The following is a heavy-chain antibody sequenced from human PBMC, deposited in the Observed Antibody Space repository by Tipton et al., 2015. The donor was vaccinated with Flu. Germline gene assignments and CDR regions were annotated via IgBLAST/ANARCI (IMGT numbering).Heavy chain of an antibody. V-gene: IGHV5-51*01. D-gene: IGHD6-6*01. Sequence: QLVQSGAEVKKPGESLKISCKGSGYLFTSHWIGWVRQMPGKGLEWMGLIYPGDSDTRYSPSFQGQVTISVDKSITTAYLQWSSLKASDPAVYFCARQFLEYSSSSSRFYYGMDVWGQGTTVTVSS. CDR3: ARQFLEYSSSSSRFYYGMDV. CDR2: IYPGDSDT. J-gene: IGHJ6*02. CDR1: GYLFTSHW.